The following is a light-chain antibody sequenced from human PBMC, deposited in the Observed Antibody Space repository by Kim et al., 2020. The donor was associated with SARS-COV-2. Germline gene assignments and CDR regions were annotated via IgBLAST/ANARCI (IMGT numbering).Light chain of an antibody. CDR2: QDT. Sequence: SYELTQPPSVSVSPGQTASITCSGDGLGHKYVCWYRHKPGQSPEVVIYQDTQWPSGIPERFSGSNSGNTATLTISGTQDVDEADYYCQVWDSSTTVFGGG. J-gene: IGLJ2*01. CDR1: GLGHKY. V-gene: IGLV3-1*01. CDR3: QVWDSSTTV.